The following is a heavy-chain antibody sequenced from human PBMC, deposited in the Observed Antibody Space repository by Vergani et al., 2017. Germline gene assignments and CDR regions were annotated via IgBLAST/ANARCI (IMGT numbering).Heavy chain of an antibody. V-gene: IGHV3-11*06. CDR2: INSDGSST. CDR1: GFTFSDYY. CDR3: ARGVRHERAPVAVDY. Sequence: QVQLVESGGGLVKPGGSLRLSCAASGFTFSDYYMSWIRQAPGKGLEWVSRINSDGSSTSYADSVKGRFTISRDNAKNTLYLQMNSLRAEDTAVYYCARGVRHERAPVAVDYWGQGTLVTVSS. D-gene: IGHD6-19*01. J-gene: IGHJ4*02.